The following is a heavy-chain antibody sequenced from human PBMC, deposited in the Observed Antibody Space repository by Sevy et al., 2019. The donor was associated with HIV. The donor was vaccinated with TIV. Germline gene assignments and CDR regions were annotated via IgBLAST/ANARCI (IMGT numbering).Heavy chain of an antibody. CDR1: GGSFSGDF. CDR3: ARAAIAAPGAPFDD. CDR2: INHRGAT. Sequence: SETLSLTCAVYGGSFSGDFWSWIRQPPGKGPEWIGEINHRGATSYNSLFKSRVSLSIDTSRKQFSLKLTSVTAADTAVYYCARAAIAAPGAPFDDWGQGTLVTVSS. V-gene: IGHV4-34*01. J-gene: IGHJ4*02. D-gene: IGHD6-13*01.